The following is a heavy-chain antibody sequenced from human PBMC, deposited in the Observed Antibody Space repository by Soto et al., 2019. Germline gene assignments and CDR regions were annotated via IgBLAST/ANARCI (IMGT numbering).Heavy chain of an antibody. Sequence: ASVKVSCKASGYTFTSYAMHWVRQAPGQRLEWMGWINAGNGNTKYSQKFQGRVTITRDTSASTAYMELSSLRSEDTAVYYCARASGSYFLSGYWGQGTLVTVSS. CDR3: ARASGSYFLSGY. J-gene: IGHJ4*02. D-gene: IGHD1-26*01. CDR1: GYTFTSYA. V-gene: IGHV1-3*01. CDR2: INAGNGNT.